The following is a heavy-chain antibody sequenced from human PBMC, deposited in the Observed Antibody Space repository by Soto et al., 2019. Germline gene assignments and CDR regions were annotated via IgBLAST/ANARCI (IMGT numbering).Heavy chain of an antibody. D-gene: IGHD6-6*01. CDR1: GFTFTTYG. V-gene: IGHV1-18*01. CDR3: ARVGSSSSPIDF. J-gene: IGHJ4*02. CDR2: IRAYNGDT. Sequence: ASVKVSCKASGFTFTTYGISWVRQAPGQGPEWMGWIRAYNGDTNYAQRLQGRVTMTTDTSTTTAYMELRSLKSDDTAIYYCARVGSSSSPIDFWGQGTLVTVSS.